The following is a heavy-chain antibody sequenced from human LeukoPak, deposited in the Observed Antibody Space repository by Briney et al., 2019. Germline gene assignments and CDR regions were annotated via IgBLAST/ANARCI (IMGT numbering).Heavy chain of an antibody. CDR2: IYPGDSDT. CDR1: GYSFTSYW. CDR3: ARYSSGWYLGDYFDY. D-gene: IGHD6-19*01. J-gene: IGHJ4*02. V-gene: IGHV5-51*01. Sequence: GESLKISCKGSGYSFTSYWIGWVRQMPGKGLEWMGIIYPGDSDTRYSPSFQGQVTISADKSISTAYLQWSSLKASDTAMSYCARYSSGWYLGDYFDYWGQGTLVTVSS.